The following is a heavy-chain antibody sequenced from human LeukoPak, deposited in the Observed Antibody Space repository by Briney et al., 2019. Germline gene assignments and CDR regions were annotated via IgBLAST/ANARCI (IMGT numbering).Heavy chain of an antibody. V-gene: IGHV3-21*01. CDR3: AKDDSRGYHFFDS. CDR1: GFTFSSYR. J-gene: IGHJ4*02. CDR2: ISGSGEFI. D-gene: IGHD3-22*01. Sequence: GGSLRLSCAASGFTFSSYRMNWIRQAPGKGLEWVSSISGSGEFILYADSLKGRFTISRDNGKNSLYLQMNSLRPEDTAVYYCAKDDSRGYHFFDSWGQGTLVTVSS.